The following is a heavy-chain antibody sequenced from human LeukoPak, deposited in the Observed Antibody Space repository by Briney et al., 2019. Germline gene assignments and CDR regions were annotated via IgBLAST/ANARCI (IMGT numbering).Heavy chain of an antibody. Sequence: GGSLRLSCAASGFTFSSYGMHWVRQAPGKRLEWVAFIRYDGNNKYYADSVKGRFTISRDNSKNTLYLQMNSLRAEDTAVYYCAKEPYDSSGLVDYWGQGTLVTVSS. CDR1: GFTFSSYG. D-gene: IGHD3-22*01. CDR2: IRYDGNNK. CDR3: AKEPYDSSGLVDY. V-gene: IGHV3-30*02. J-gene: IGHJ4*02.